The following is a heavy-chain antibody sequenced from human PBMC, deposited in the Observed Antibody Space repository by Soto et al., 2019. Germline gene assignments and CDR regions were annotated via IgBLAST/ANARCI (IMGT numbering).Heavy chain of an antibody. CDR2: INHSGST. CDR1: GGSFSGYY. J-gene: IGHJ4*02. Sequence: PSETLSLTCAVYGGSFSGYYWSWIRQPPGKGLEWIGEINHSGSTNYNPFLKSRVTISVDTSKNQFSLKLSSVTAADTAVYYCAKDGEMATILTHFDYWGQGTLVTVSS. CDR3: AKDGEMATILTHFDY. V-gene: IGHV4-34*01. D-gene: IGHD5-12*01.